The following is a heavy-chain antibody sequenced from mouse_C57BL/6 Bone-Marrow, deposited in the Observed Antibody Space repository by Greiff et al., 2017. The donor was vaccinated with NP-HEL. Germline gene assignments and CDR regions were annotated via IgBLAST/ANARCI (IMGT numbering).Heavy chain of an antibody. CDR2: INPSSGYT. J-gene: IGHJ2*01. V-gene: IGHV1-4*01. D-gene: IGHD2-4*01. CDR1: GYTFTSYT. Sequence: QVQLQQSGAELARPGASVKMSCKASGYTFTSYTMHWVKQRPGQGLEWIGYINPSSGYTKYNQKFKDKATLTADKSSSTAYMQLSSLTSEDSAVYYCARLMDDYDFFDYWGQGTTLTVSS. CDR3: ARLMDDYDFFDY.